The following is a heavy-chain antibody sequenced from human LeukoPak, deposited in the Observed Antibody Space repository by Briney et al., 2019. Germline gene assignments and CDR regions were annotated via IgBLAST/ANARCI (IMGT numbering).Heavy chain of an antibody. CDR1: AFTFSNHG. Sequence: GGSLRLSWAASAFTFSNHGMNWVRQAPGKWLEWVSGISPSGDITYYADSVKGRFTISRDNSKNTLYLEVISLTAEDTAVYYCAKDDAWLRFGEWSQGTLVTVSS. CDR2: ISPSGDIT. V-gene: IGHV3-23*01. J-gene: IGHJ4*02. CDR3: AKDDAWLRFGE. D-gene: IGHD3-10*01.